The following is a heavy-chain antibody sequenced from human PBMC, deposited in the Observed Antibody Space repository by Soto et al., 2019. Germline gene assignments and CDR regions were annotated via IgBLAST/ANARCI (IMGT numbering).Heavy chain of an antibody. CDR2: ISDSGGTS. CDR3: AKRPRALLTFDY. J-gene: IGHJ4*02. Sequence: EVQLVDSGGGLVQPGGSLRLSCAASGFIFSNYVMSWVRQAPGKGLEWVSSISDSGGTSYYADSVKGRFTISRDNSKNTLYLPMTTLRAEDTAVYYCAKRPRALLTFDYWGQGTLVTVSS. CDR1: GFIFSNYV. D-gene: IGHD1-26*01. V-gene: IGHV3-23*04.